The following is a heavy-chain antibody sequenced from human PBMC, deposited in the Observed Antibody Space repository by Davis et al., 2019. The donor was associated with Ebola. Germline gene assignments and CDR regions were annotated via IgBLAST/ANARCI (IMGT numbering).Heavy chain of an antibody. CDR2: ISGSGGST. Sequence: PGGSLRLSCAASGFTVSTYAMTWVRQAPGKGLEWVSAISGSGGSTYYADSVRGRFTISRDNSKNTLYLQMNSLRAEDTAVYYCAKNNDLSYGSGTYYDWFDPWGQGTLVTVSS. CDR1: GFTVSTYA. D-gene: IGHD3-10*01. CDR3: AKNNDLSYGSGTYYDWFDP. J-gene: IGHJ5*02. V-gene: IGHV3-23*01.